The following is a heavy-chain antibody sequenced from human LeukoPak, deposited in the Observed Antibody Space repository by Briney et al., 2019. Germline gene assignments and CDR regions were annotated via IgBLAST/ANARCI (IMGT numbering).Heavy chain of an antibody. CDR2: MNPNSGNT. CDR1: GYTFTSYD. V-gene: IGHV1-8*01. CDR3: ARVRVPRYFDWLFAYYYYGMDV. Sequence: ASVKVSCKASGYTFTSYDINWVRQATGQGLEWMGWMNPNSGNTGYAQKFQGRVTMTRNTSISTAYMELSSLRSEDTAVYSCARVRVPRYFDWLFAYYYYGMDVWGQGTTVTVSS. D-gene: IGHD3-9*01. J-gene: IGHJ6*02.